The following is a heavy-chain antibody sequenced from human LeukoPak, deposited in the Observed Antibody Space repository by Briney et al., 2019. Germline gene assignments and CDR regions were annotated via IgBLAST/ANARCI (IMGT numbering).Heavy chain of an antibody. J-gene: IGHJ6*03. CDR1: GFTFSSYE. Sequence: AGGSLGLSCAASGFTFSSYEMNWVRQAPGKGLEWVSYISSSGSTIYYADSVKGRFTISRDNAKNSLYLQMNSLRAEDTAVYYCARTDSSGYWTARPGNNMDVWGEGTTVTVSS. CDR2: ISSSGSTI. D-gene: IGHD3-22*01. CDR3: ARTDSSGYWTARPGNNMDV. V-gene: IGHV3-48*03.